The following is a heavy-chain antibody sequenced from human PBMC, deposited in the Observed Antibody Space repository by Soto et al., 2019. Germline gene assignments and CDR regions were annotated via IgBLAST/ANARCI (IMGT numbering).Heavy chain of an antibody. CDR3: ARGGGDYSSSRFSLYYFDY. CDR1: GYTFTNYG. J-gene: IGHJ4*02. D-gene: IGHD6-13*01. V-gene: IGHV1-18*04. CDR2: ISAYNGNT. Sequence: ASVKVSCKASGYTFTNYGISWVRQAPGQGLEWMGWISAYNGNTNYAQKLQGRVTMTRDTSTSTAYMELRSLRSDDTAVYYCARGGGDYSSSRFSLYYFDYWGLGTLVTV.